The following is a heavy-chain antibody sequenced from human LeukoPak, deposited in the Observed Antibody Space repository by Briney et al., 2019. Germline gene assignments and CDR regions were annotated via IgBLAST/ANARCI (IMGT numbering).Heavy chain of an antibody. J-gene: IGHJ4*02. CDR1: GDSISSSSYY. D-gene: IGHD1-26*01. CDR2: IYYSGNT. Sequence: SETLSLTCTVSGDSISSSSYYWGWIRQPPGNGLEWIGSIYYSGNTYYNPSLKSRVTISVDTSKNQFSLKLSSVTAADTAVYYCARHSPWEPFDYWGQGTLVTVSS. CDR3: ARHSPWEPFDY. V-gene: IGHV4-39*01.